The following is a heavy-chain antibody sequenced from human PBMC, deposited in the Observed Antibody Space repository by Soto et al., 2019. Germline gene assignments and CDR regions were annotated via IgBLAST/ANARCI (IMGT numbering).Heavy chain of an antibody. D-gene: IGHD3-16*01. V-gene: IGHV4-39*07. J-gene: IGHJ6*02. CDR3: ARRGEQRDIYYYYGMDV. CDR1: GGSISSSSYY. Sequence: PSETLSLTCTVSGGSISSSSYYWGWIRQPPGKGLEWIGSIYYSGNTNYNPSLKSRVTISVDTSKNQFSLKLSSVTAADTAVYYCARRGEQRDIYYYYGMDVWGQGTTVTVSS. CDR2: IYYSGNT.